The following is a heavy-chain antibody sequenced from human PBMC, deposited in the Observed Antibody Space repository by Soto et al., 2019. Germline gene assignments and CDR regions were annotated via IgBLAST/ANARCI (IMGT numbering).Heavy chain of an antibody. J-gene: IGHJ4*02. CDR2: INHSGST. D-gene: IGHD2-15*01. V-gene: IGHV4-34*01. CDR1: GGSFSGYY. Sequence: QVQLQQWGAGLLKPSETLSLTCAVYGGSFSGYYWSWIRQPPGKGLEWIGEINHSGSTNYNPSLKSRVNISVDTSKNQFSLKLSSGTAADTAVYYCARPLGYCSGGSCSGYWGQGTLVTVSS. CDR3: ARPLGYCSGGSCSGY.